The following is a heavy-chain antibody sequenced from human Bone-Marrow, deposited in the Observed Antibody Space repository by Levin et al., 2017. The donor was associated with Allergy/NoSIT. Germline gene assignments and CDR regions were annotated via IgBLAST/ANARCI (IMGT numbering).Heavy chain of an antibody. CDR1: CFPFLPSW. Sequence: LSFSSSCFPFLPSWLHWVRQAPGKGLVWVSRIQSNGKTNYADSVKGRFTISRDNAKNTLYLQMNSLTVEDTAVYYCARDRFYSDSGSNFSWFDPWGQGTLVTVSS. J-gene: IGHJ5*02. D-gene: IGHD3-10*01. CDR2: IQSNGKT. V-gene: IGHV3-74*01. CDR3: ARDRFYSDSGSNFSWFDP.